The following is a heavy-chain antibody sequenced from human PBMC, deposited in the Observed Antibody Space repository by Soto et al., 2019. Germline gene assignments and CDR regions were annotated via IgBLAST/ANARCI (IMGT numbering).Heavy chain of an antibody. CDR3: ARVRDGSGSAYNWFDP. CDR1: GGSISSGDYY. CDR2: IYYSGST. D-gene: IGHD3-10*01. V-gene: IGHV4-30-4*01. Sequence: SETLSLTCAVSGGSISSGDYYWSWIRQPPGKGLEWIGYIYYSGSTYYNPSLKSRVTISVDTSKNQFSLKLSSVTAADTAVYYCARVRDGSGSAYNWFDPRGQRTPVTVSS. J-gene: IGHJ5*02.